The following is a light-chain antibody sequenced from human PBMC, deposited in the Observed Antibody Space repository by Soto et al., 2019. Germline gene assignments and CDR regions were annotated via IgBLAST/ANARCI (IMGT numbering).Light chain of an antibody. CDR2: DAS. CDR1: RDIDNY. V-gene: IGKV1-33*01. Sequence: DIQMTQSPSSLSASVGDRVTITCQASRDIDNYLNWYQQKPGKAPNLLIYDASNLETGVPLRFRGSRSGTHFTLTISILQPEDIGTYYCHQYDNRPFTFGQGTKLGIK. CDR3: HQYDNRPFT. J-gene: IGKJ2*01.